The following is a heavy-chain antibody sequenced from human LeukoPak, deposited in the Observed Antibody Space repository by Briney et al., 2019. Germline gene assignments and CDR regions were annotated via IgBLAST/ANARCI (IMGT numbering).Heavy chain of an antibody. CDR1: GGSFSGYY. CDR3: ATAPRIAARPRDRYMDV. CDR2: INHSGST. D-gene: IGHD6-6*01. Sequence: PSETLSLTCAVYGGSFSGYYWSWVRQPPGKGLEWIGEINHSGSTNYNPSLKSRVTISVDTSKNQFSLKLSSVTAADTAVYYCATAPRIAARPRDRYMDVWGKGTTVTVSS. J-gene: IGHJ6*03. V-gene: IGHV4-34*01.